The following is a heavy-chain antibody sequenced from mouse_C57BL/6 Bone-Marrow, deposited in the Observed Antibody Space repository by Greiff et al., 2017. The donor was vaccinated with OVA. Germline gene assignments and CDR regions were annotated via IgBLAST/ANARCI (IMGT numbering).Heavy chain of an antibody. J-gene: IGHJ4*01. CDR3: AKKDGYYYAMDY. CDR1: GFSLTSYG. CDR2: IWRGGST. Sequence: VKLQESGPGLVQPSQRLSITCTVSGFSLTSYGVHWVRQSPGKGLEWLGVIWRGGSTDYNAAFMSRLSITKDNSKSQVFFKMNSLQADDTAIYYCAKKDGYYYAMDYWGQGTSVTVSS. D-gene: IGHD2-3*01. V-gene: IGHV2-5*01.